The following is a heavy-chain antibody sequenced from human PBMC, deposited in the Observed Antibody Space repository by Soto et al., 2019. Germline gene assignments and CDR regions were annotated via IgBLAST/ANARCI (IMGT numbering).Heavy chain of an antibody. D-gene: IGHD4-17*01. CDR2: IWHDGSNK. Sequence: QVQLVESGGGVVQTGRSLRLSCAASGFTFSSYGMHWVRQAPGKGLEWVAVIWHDGSNKYYADSGKGRFTISSDNSKNTRYLQMNSLRAEDTVVYYFARGYYGVGCFEPCFQGTLVTVAS. J-gene: IGHJ5*02. CDR1: GFTFSSYG. CDR3: ARGYYGVGCFEP. V-gene: IGHV3-33*01.